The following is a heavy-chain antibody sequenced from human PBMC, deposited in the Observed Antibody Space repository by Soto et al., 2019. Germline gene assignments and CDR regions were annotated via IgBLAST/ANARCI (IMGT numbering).Heavy chain of an antibody. J-gene: IGHJ4*02. D-gene: IGHD2-2*02. Sequence: SETLSLTCTVSGGSISSSSYYWGRLRQPPGKGLEWIGSIYYSGSTYYNPSLKSRVTISADTSKSQFSLKLSSVTAADTTVYYCGRLYTGLLFDYWGQGTLVTVSS. V-gene: IGHV4-39*01. CDR1: GGSISSSSYY. CDR3: GRLYTGLLFDY. CDR2: IYYSGST.